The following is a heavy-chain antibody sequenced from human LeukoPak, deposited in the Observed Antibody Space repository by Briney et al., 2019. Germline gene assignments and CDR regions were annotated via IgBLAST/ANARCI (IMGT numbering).Heavy chain of an antibody. D-gene: IGHD1-20*01. CDR1: GYTLTELS. V-gene: IGHV1-24*01. Sequence: ASVKVSCKVSGYTLTELSMHWVRQAPGKGLEWMGGFGPEDGETIYAQKFQGRVTMTEDTSTDTAYMELSSLRSEDTAVYYCAYYTWNDGNFLVFDYWGQGTLVTVSS. CDR3: AYYTWNDGNFLVFDY. CDR2: FGPEDGET. J-gene: IGHJ4*02.